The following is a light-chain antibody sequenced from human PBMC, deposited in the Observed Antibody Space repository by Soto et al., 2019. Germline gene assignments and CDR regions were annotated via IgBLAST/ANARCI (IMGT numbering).Light chain of an antibody. J-gene: IGLJ1*01. CDR1: SSDVGGYNY. Sequence: QSVLTQPPSASGSPGQSVAISCTGTSSDVGGYNYVSWYQQHPGKAPKLMIYEVSKRPSGVPDRFSGPKSGNTASLTVSGLQAEDEADYYCSSYAGSNNFEVFGTGTKVTVL. CDR3: SSYAGSNNFEV. CDR2: EVS. V-gene: IGLV2-8*01.